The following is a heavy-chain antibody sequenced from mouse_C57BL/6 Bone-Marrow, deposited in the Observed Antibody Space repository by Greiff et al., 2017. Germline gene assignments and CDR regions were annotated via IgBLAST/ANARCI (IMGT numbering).Heavy chain of an antibody. D-gene: IGHD1-1*01. J-gene: IGHJ3*01. Sequence: EVMLVESGGGLVQPGGSLKLSCAASGFTFSDYGMAWVRQAPRKGPEWVAFISNFAYSIYYADTVTGRFTISRENAKNTLYLERSRLRSEDTALYYSARQDYGSSPGFAYWGQGTLVTVSA. CDR1: GFTFSDYG. CDR2: ISNFAYSI. V-gene: IGHV5-15*01. CDR3: ARQDYGSSPGFAY.